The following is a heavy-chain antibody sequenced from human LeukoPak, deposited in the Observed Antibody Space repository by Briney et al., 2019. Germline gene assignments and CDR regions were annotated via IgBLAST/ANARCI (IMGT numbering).Heavy chain of an antibody. D-gene: IGHD3-22*01. CDR1: GFTFSSYG. J-gene: IGHJ4*02. CDR2: ISYDGSNK. V-gene: IGHV3-30*03. Sequence: PGRSLRLSCAASGFTFSSYGMHWVRQAPGKGLEWVAVISYDGSNKYYADSVKGRFTISRDNSKNTLYLQMNSLRAEDTAVYYCAIFYYYDSSGLDYWGQGTLVTVSS. CDR3: AIFYYYDSSGLDY.